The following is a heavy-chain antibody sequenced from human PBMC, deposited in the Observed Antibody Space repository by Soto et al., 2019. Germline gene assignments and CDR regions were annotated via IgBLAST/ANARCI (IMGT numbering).Heavy chain of an antibody. CDR3: AKAGGGNPFDC. D-gene: IGHD4-4*01. J-gene: IGHJ4*02. CDR1: GDSVSSGRNY. V-gene: IGHV4-61*01. CDR2: IFYFGST. Sequence: QVQLQESGPGLVKPSETLSLTCTVSGDSVSSGRNYWSWIRQPPGKELEWIGYIFYFGSTNFNPSRKSRVTISLDTSKNQFSLKLSSVTAADTAVYYCAKAGGGNPFDCWGQGTLVTVSS.